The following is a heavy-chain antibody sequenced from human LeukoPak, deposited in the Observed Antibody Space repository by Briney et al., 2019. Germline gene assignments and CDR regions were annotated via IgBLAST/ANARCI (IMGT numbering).Heavy chain of an antibody. CDR1: GGSISSYY. Sequence: SETLSLTCTVSGGSISSYYWSWFRQPPGKGLEWIGYIYYSGSTNYNPSLKSRVTISVDTSKNQFSLKLSSVTAADTAVYCCARLDSANWGPFDYWGQGTLVTVSS. CDR3: ARLDSANWGPFDY. J-gene: IGHJ4*02. CDR2: IYYSGST. D-gene: IGHD7-27*01. V-gene: IGHV4-59*08.